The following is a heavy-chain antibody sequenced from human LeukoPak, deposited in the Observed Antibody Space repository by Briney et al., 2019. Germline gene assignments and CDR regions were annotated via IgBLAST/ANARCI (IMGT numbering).Heavy chain of an antibody. CDR2: INSRGSTI. D-gene: IGHD2-21*02. CDR1: GFTFSSYT. J-gene: IGHJ4*02. CDR3: ARHPDEVVTAEFDY. Sequence: GGSLRLSCAASGFTFSSYTMNWLRQAPGKGLECVSYINSRGSTISYADSVKGRFTISRDNAKNSLYLQMNSLRAEDTAVYYCARHPDEVVTAEFDYWGQGTLVTVSS. V-gene: IGHV3-48*01.